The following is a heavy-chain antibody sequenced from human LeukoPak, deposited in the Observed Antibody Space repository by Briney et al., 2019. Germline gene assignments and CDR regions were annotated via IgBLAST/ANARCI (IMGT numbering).Heavy chain of an antibody. CDR3: ARDCGGDCYAFDY. J-gene: IGHJ4*02. V-gene: IGHV3-30*04. CDR1: GFTFSSYA. D-gene: IGHD2-21*02. Sequence: PGGSLRLSCAASGFTFSSYAMHWVRQAPGKGLEWVAVISYDGSNKYYADSVKGRFTISRDNSKNTLYLQMNNLRAEDTAVYYCARDCGGDCYAFDYWGQGTLVTVSS. CDR2: ISYDGSNK.